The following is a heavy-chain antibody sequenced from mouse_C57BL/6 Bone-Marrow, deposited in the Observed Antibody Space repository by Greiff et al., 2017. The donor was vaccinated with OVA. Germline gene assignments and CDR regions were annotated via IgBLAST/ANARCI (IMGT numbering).Heavy chain of an antibody. V-gene: IGHV2-2*01. D-gene: IGHD2-2*01. CDR3: ARRDGYDEDYYAMDY. CDR2: IWSGGST. J-gene: IGHJ4*01. Sequence: VKLMESGPGLVQPSQSLSITCTVSGFSLTSYGVHWVRQSPGKGLEWLGVIWSGGSTDYNAAFISRLSISKDNSKSQVFFKMNSLQADDTAIYYCARRDGYDEDYYAMDYWGQGTSVTVSS. CDR1: GFSLTSYG.